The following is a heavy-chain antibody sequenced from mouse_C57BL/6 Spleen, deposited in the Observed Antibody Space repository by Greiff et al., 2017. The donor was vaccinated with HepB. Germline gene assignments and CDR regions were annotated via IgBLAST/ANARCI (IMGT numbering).Heavy chain of an antibody. CDR3: ARRFSTTVTGYFGG. CDR1: GYTFTCYC. CDR2: IDPSDSYT. D-gene: IGHD2-12*01. Sequence: QVQLQQSGAELVRPGTSVKLSCKASGYTFTCYCMHWVKQRPGQGLEWIGVIDPSDSYTNYNQKFKGKATLTVDTSSSTAYMQLSSLTSEDSAVYYCARRFSTTVTGYFGGWGTGTTVTVSS. J-gene: IGHJ1*03. V-gene: IGHV1-59*01.